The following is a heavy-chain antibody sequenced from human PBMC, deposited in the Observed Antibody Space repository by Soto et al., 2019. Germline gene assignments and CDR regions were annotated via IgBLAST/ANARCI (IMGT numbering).Heavy chain of an antibody. J-gene: IGHJ6*03. CDR1: GDSISSSY. V-gene: IGHV4-59*01. CDR3: ATGLSTRGYYMDA. Sequence: PSETLSLTCTVSGDSISSSYWNWIRQAPGKGLEWIGYIDDTGSTNYNPSLKSRVNLLVDPSNNQYSLKLSSVTSVDTAVYYCATGLSTRGYYMDAWGKGTTVTVSS. CDR2: IDDTGST. D-gene: IGHD1-26*01.